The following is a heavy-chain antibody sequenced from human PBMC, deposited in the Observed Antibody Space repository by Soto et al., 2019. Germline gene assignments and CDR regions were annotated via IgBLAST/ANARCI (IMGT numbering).Heavy chain of an antibody. Sequence: GGSLRLSCAASGFTFSSYAMSWVRQAPGKGLEWVSAISGSGGSTYYADSVKGRFTISRDNSKNTLYLQMNSLRAEDTAVYYCAKDIRKYSSGWPRTHYYGMDVWGQGTTVTVSS. J-gene: IGHJ6*02. D-gene: IGHD6-19*01. CDR3: AKDIRKYSSGWPRTHYYGMDV. V-gene: IGHV3-23*01. CDR2: ISGSGGST. CDR1: GFTFSSYA.